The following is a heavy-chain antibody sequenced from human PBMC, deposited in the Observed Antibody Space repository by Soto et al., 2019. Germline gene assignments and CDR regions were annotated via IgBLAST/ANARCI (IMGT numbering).Heavy chain of an antibody. Sequence: PEESLTISCKVSGYIFGNNGITWVRQMPGKGLESVGSIDLSDSYTTYSPSFQGHVSLSADKSIDTTYLHFTSLTASDTAVYYCARHGGSHYRSSAYDYALDYWGQGTPVTVSS. J-gene: IGHJ4*02. V-gene: IGHV5-10-1*01. CDR1: GYIFGNNG. D-gene: IGHD3-22*01. CDR3: ARHGGSHYRSSAYDYALDY. CDR2: IDLSDSYT.